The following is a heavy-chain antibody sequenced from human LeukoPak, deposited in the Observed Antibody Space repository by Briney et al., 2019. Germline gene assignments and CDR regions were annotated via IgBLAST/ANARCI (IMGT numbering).Heavy chain of an antibody. CDR3: AREAYCGGDCYFGLDY. D-gene: IGHD2-21*01. Sequence: ASVKVSCKASGYTFTSYYMHWVRQAPGQGLEWMGIINPSGGSTSYAQKFQGRVTMTRDTSTSTVYMELSSLRSEDTAVYYCAREAYCGGDCYFGLDYWSQGTLVTVSS. CDR2: INPSGGST. J-gene: IGHJ4*02. V-gene: IGHV1-46*03. CDR1: GYTFTSYY.